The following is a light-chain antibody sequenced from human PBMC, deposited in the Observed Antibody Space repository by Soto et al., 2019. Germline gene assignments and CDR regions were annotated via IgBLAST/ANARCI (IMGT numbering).Light chain of an antibody. CDR1: SSDVGGYHY. CDR2: EVS. Sequence: QSALTQPASVSGSPGQSITISCTGTSSDVGGYHYVSWYQQHPGKAPKLMIYEVSDRPSGVSNHFSGSKSGNTASLTISGLQAEDEADYYCSSYTSSSTRVFGGGTKLTV. CDR3: SSYTSSSTRV. J-gene: IGLJ2*01. V-gene: IGLV2-14*01.